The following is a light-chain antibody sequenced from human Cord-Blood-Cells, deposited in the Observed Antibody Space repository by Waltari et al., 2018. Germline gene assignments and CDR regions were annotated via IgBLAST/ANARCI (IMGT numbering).Light chain of an antibody. CDR2: DVS. V-gene: IGLV2-11*02. Sequence: QSALTQPRAVSGSPGQSVTISCTGTSSAVGGYNYVSWYQQHPGKAPKLIIYDVSKRPSGFPDRFSGSKSGNTASLTISGLQAEDEADYYCCSYAGSYTVVFGTGTKVTVL. CDR3: CSYAGSYTVV. J-gene: IGLJ1*01. CDR1: SSAVGGYNY.